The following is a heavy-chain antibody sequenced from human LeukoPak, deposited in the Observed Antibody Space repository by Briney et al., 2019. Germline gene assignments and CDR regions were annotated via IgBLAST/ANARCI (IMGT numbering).Heavy chain of an antibody. CDR2: VSGNGGTT. CDR3: VMDLNNWVNTYCAL. J-gene: IGHJ2*01. Sequence: GGSPRLSCSASGFTFCSYAMHWVRQAPGQGLKFVSAVSGNGGTTYFADSVKGRFTISRDNSKNTLYLQMSSLRVEDSAVYYCVMDLNNWVNTYCALCGRGTLVTVSS. D-gene: IGHD1-1*01. CDR1: GFTFCSYA. V-gene: IGHV3-64D*06.